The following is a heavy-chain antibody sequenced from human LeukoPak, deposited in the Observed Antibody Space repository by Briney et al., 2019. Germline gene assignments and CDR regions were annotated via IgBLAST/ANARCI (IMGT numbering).Heavy chain of an antibody. CDR3: AKDVGARTYYYMDV. Sequence: GGSLRLSCAASGFTFNNYGMHRVRQAPGKGLEWVAFIRYDGSNKYYADSVKGRFTISRDNSKNTLCLQMNSLRPEDTAVYYCAKDVGARTYYYMDVWGKGTTVTVSS. CDR2: IRYDGSNK. J-gene: IGHJ6*03. V-gene: IGHV3-30*02. CDR1: GFTFNNYG.